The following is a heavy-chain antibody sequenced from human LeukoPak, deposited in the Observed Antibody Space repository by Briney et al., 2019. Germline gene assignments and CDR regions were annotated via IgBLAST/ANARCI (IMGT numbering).Heavy chain of an antibody. CDR1: GFTFSNYV. V-gene: IGHV3-23*01. J-gene: IGHJ4*02. CDR2: SSGSGAT. CDR3: AKGGRGNDGDY. Sequence: PGESLRLSCAASGFTFSNYVMSGVCQAPGKGLEWVSSSSGSGATYYADSVKGRFTISRDSSQNTLYLQMNSLRVEDTAVYYCAKGGRGNDGDYWGQGTLVTVSS. D-gene: IGHD1-1*01.